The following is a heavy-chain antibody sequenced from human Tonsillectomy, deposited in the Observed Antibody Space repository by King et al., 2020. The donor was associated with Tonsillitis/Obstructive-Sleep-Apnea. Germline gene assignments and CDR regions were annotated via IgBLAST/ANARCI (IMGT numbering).Heavy chain of an antibody. Sequence: VQLVESGGGVVQPGRSLRLSCAASGFKFRSYAMHWVRQAPGKGLEWVASISYDGSNKYYADSVKGRFTISRDNSKNTLHLQMNSLRAEDTAVYYCARSIQGWNYFDYWGQGTLVTVSS. D-gene: IGHD6-19*01. J-gene: IGHJ4*02. CDR1: GFKFRSYA. CDR2: ISYDGSNK. CDR3: ARSIQGWNYFDY. V-gene: IGHV3-30*04.